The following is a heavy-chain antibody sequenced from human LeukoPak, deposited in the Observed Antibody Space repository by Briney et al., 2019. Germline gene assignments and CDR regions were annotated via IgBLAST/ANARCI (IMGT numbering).Heavy chain of an antibody. CDR1: GGSISSYY. V-gene: IGHV4-59*01. CDR2: IYYSGST. J-gene: IGHJ5*02. Sequence: SETLSLTCTVSGGSISSYYWSWIRQPPGKGLEWIGYIYYSGSTNYNPSLKSRVTIAVDTSKNQFSLKLSSVTAADTAVYYCARVQVNWFDPWGQGTLVTVSS. CDR3: ARVQVNWFDP.